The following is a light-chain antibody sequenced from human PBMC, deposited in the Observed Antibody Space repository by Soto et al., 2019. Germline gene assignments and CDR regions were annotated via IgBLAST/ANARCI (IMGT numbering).Light chain of an antibody. CDR2: EVS. V-gene: IGLV2-14*01. CDR3: SSYTNSSNPYV. Sequence: QSALTQPASVSGSPGQSFTISCTGTSSNVGGYNYVSWYQQHLGKATKLMIYEVSNRPSGVSSRFSGSNSGNTASLAISGLQTEDEADYYYSSYTNSSNPYVFGTGTKLTVL. J-gene: IGLJ1*01. CDR1: SSNVGGYNY.